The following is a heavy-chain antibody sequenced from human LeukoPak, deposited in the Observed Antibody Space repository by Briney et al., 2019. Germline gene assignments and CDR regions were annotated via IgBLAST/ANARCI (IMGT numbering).Heavy chain of an antibody. CDR1: GFSLSTSAVN. CDR3: AHSNSARYPLYFQN. J-gene: IGHJ1*01. Sequence: ESGPTLVKPTQTLTITCTFPGFSLSTSAVNVGWIRQPPGKALEWLALIYWDDDKRYSPSLKSKLTITKDTSKNQVVLTMTNMDPVDTATYYCAHSNSARYPLYFQNWGQGTLVTVSS. V-gene: IGHV2-5*02. D-gene: IGHD1-26*01. CDR2: IYWDDDK.